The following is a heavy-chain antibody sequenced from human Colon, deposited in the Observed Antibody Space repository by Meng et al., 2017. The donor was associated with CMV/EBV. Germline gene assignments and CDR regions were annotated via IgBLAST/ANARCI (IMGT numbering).Heavy chain of an antibody. CDR1: GYTLTGYW. CDR2: IKPSTGDT. V-gene: IGHV1-2*06. J-gene: IGHJ4*02. Sequence: VNLPYKASGYTLTGYWRHGVRQAPGQGLEWMGRIKPSTGDTNYAQNFQGRVTVTRDTSISTVYMEVNSLTSDDTAVYYCTREGFDYWGQGALVTVSS. CDR3: TREGFDY.